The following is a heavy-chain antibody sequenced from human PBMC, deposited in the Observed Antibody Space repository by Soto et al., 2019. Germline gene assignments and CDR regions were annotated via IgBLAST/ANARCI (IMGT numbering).Heavy chain of an antibody. CDR1: GGSISSYY. V-gene: IGHV4-59*01. CDR2: IYYSGST. CDR3: ARDHLIAAAGTYYYYGMDV. Sequence: PSETLSLTCTVSGGSISSYYWSWIRQPPGKGLEWIGYIYYSGSTNYNPSLKSRVTISVDTSKNQLSLKLSSVTAADTAVYYCARDHLIAAAGTYYYYGMDVWGQGTTVTVSS. J-gene: IGHJ6*02. D-gene: IGHD6-13*01.